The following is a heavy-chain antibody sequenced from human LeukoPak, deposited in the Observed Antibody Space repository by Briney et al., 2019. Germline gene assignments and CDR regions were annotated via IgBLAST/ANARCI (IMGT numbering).Heavy chain of an antibody. CDR1: GFTFSSYA. CDR2: ITGSGGST. J-gene: IGHJ4*02. D-gene: IGHD1-1*01. CDR3: AKESTKYMDPR. V-gene: IGHV3-23*01. Sequence: GGSLRLSCAYSGFTFSSYAMTWVRQAPGKGLEWVSGITGSGGSTYYAASVKGRFTISRDNSKNTLYLQMNSLRAEDTAVYYCAKESTKYMDPRWGQGTLVTVSS.